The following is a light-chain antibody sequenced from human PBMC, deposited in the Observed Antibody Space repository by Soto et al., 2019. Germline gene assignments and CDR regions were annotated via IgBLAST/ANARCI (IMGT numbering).Light chain of an antibody. J-gene: IGLJ7*01. Sequence: QSVLTQPSSVSGAPGQRVTISCTGSSSNIGAGYDVHWYQQLPGTAPKLLIYGDINRPSGVPDRFSGSKSGSSASLAITGLQAEDEADYYCQSYDSSLSGYVFGGGTQLTVL. V-gene: IGLV1-40*01. CDR3: QSYDSSLSGYV. CDR2: GDI. CDR1: SSNIGAGYD.